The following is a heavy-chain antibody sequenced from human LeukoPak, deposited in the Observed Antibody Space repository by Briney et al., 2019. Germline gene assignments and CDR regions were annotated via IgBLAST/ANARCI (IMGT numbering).Heavy chain of an antibody. V-gene: IGHV3-23*01. Sequence: PGGSLRLSCAASGFTFTSYGMSWIRQAPGKGLEWVSAISGSGGTTYYADSVKGRFTISRDNSKNTLYLQMNSLRAEDTAVYYCAKDREWLQLQGFDYWGQGTLVTVSS. CDR2: ISGSGGTT. CDR3: AKDREWLQLQGFDY. D-gene: IGHD5-24*01. J-gene: IGHJ4*02. CDR1: GFTFTSYG.